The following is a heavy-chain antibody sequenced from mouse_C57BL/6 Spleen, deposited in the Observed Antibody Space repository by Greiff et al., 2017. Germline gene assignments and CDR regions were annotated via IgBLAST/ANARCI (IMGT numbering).Heavy chain of an antibody. V-gene: IGHV5-9-1*02. Sequence: EVMLVESGEGLVKPGGSLKLSCAASGFTFSSYAMSWVRQTPEKRLEWVAYISSGGDYLYYADTVKGRFTISRGNARNTLYLQMGSRKSEDTAMYYCTRDRGDDYADVSEAMDYWGQGTSVTVSS. CDR2: ISSGGDYL. CDR1: GFTFSSYA. CDR3: TRDRGDDYADVSEAMDY. D-gene: IGHD2-4*01. J-gene: IGHJ4*01.